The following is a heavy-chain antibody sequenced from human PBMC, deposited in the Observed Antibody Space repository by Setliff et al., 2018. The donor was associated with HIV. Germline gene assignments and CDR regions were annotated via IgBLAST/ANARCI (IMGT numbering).Heavy chain of an antibody. CDR2: IYSSGTT. J-gene: IGHJ4*02. Sequence: SETLSLTCTVSGGSISNDHWSWIRQPPGKGLEYIGHIYSSGTTNYNPSLKSRVTISLDTSKNQFFPNLTSVTAADTAVYYCARGVPLLPPRNWGQGALVTVSS. CDR3: ARGVPLLPPRN. CDR1: GGSISNDH. V-gene: IGHV4-59*12. D-gene: IGHD1-26*01.